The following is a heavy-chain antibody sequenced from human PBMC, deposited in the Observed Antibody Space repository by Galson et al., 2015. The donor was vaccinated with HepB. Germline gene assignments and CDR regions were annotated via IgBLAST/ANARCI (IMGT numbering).Heavy chain of an antibody. J-gene: IGHJ3*02. CDR1: GYTFTGYG. CDR2: ISAYNGNT. CDR3: ARNTYYYDSSGFNPFNDAFDI. Sequence: SVKVSCKASGYTFTGYGISWVRQAPGQGLEWMGWISAYNGNTNYAQKLQGRVTMTTDTSTSTAYMELRSLRSDDTAVYYCARNTYYYDSSGFNPFNDAFDIWGQGTMVTVSS. D-gene: IGHD3-22*01. V-gene: IGHV1-18*04.